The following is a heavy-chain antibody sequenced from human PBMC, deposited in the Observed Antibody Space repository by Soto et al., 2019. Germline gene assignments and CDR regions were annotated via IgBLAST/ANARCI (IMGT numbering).Heavy chain of an antibody. J-gene: IGHJ4*02. V-gene: IGHV1-69*08. CDR1: GGTFSSYT. D-gene: IGHD2-21*01. CDR3: ARDSCGGDCFDY. Sequence: QVQLVQSGAEVKKPGSSVKVSCKISGGTFSSYTISWVRQAPGQGFEWMGRIIPILDMTEYSQKFQGRVTITADKSTSTAYMALISLGSDETAVYYCARDSCGGDCFDYWGQGTLVTVSA. CDR2: IIPILDMT.